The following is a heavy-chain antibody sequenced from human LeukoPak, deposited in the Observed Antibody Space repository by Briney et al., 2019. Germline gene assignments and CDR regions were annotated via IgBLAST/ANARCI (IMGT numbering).Heavy chain of an antibody. D-gene: IGHD3/OR15-3a*01. V-gene: IGHV3-43*02. CDR1: AFNIFANS. CDR3: AKAIGGGLIEY. J-gene: IGHJ4*02. CDR2: INGDGYP. Sequence: GGSLRLSCCASAFNIFANSMHWARHVPGGGLELVSLINGDGYPYYAASVNGRFTASRDNSKNLLYLEMSSLRPEDTALYYCAKAIGGGLIEYWGQRRLVTVSS.